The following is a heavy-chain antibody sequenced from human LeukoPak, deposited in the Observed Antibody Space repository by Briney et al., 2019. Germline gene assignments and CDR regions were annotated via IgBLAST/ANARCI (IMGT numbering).Heavy chain of an antibody. D-gene: IGHD5-12*01. V-gene: IGHV4-30-2*01. CDR3: ARDRLATTTFDY. Sequence: PSQTLSLTCAVSGGSISSGGYSWSWIRQPPGKGLEWIGYIYHSGSTYYNPSLKSRVTISVDRSKNQFSLKLSSVTAADTAVYYCARDRLATTTFDYWGQGTLVTVSS. J-gene: IGHJ4*02. CDR2: IYHSGST. CDR1: GGSISSGGYS.